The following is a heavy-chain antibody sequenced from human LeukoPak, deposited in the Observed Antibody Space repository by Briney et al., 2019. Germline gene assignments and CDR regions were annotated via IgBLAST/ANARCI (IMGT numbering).Heavy chain of an antibody. CDR3: ARDLTSIAAAGREESFDY. Sequence: GGSLRLSCAASGFTFSSYAMHWVRQAPGKGLEWVAVISYDGSNKYYADSVKGRFTISRDNSKNTLYLQMNSLRAEATAVYYCARDLTSIAAAGREESFDYWGQGTLVTVSS. CDR1: GFTFSSYA. J-gene: IGHJ4*02. D-gene: IGHD6-13*01. CDR2: ISYDGSNK. V-gene: IGHV3-30-3*01.